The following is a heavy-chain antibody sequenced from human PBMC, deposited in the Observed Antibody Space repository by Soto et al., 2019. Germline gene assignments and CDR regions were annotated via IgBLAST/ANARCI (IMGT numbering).Heavy chain of an antibody. J-gene: IGHJ5*02. V-gene: IGHV4-59*01. CDR3: ARDAFGVDNWFDP. Sequence: PSETLSLTCTVSGGSTSSYYWSWIRQPPGKGLEWIGYIYYSGSTNYNPSLKSRVTISVDTSKNQFSLKLSSVTAADTAVYYCARDAFGVDNWFDPWGQGTLVTVSS. CDR2: IYYSGST. D-gene: IGHD3-3*01. CDR1: GGSTSSYY.